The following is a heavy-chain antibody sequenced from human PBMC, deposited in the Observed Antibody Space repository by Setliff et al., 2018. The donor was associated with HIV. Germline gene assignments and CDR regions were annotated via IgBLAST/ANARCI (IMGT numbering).Heavy chain of an antibody. J-gene: IGHJ4*02. Sequence: PSETLSLTCAVYGGSFSNYYWSWIRQSPGKGLEWIGEVTDDGSANYNPSLKSRVTISLATSKNQFSLKLQSVTAADTAVYYCARGRMFGEFDFDYWGQGTLVTVSS. CDR3: ARGRMFGEFDFDY. CDR2: VTDDGSA. CDR1: GGSFSNYY. D-gene: IGHD3-10*02. V-gene: IGHV4-34*01.